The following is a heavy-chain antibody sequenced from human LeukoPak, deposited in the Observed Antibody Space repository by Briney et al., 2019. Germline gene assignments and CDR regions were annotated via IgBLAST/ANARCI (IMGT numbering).Heavy chain of an antibody. Sequence: SETLSLTCTVSGGSISTYYWSWIRQPPGKGLEWIGYIYYSGSTNYNPSLKSRVTISVDTSKKQFSLKLSSVSAADTAVYYCARGFSYYYYYMDVWGKGTTVTVSS. CDR1: GGSISTYY. V-gene: IGHV4-59*01. CDR3: ARGFSYYYYYMDV. CDR2: IYYSGST. J-gene: IGHJ6*03.